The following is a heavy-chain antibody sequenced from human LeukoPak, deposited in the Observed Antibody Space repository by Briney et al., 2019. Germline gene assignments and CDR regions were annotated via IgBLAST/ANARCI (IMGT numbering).Heavy chain of an antibody. V-gene: IGHV4-59*01. CDR1: GGSISSYY. CDR2: IYYSGST. Sequence: PSETLSLTCTVSGGSISSYYWSWIRQPPGKGLEWIGYIYYSGSTNYNPSLKSRVTISVDTSKNQFSPKLSSVTAADTAVYYRARGPSPGYCSSTSCYSRGDFDYWGQGTLVTVSS. D-gene: IGHD2-2*01. CDR3: ARGPSPGYCSSTSCYSRGDFDY. J-gene: IGHJ4*02.